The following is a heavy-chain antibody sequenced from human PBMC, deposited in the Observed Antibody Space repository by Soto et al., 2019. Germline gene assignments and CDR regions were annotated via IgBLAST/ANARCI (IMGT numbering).Heavy chain of an antibody. V-gene: IGHV1-69*13. CDR2: IIPIFGTA. CDR3: ASIRHSGYDPYGMDV. Sequence: GASVKVSCKASGGTFSSYAISWVRQAPGQGLEWMGGIIPIFGTANYAQKFQGRVTITADESTSTAYMELSSLRSEDTAVYYCASIRHSGYDPYGMDVWGQGTTVTVSS. J-gene: IGHJ6*02. D-gene: IGHD5-12*01. CDR1: GGTFSSYA.